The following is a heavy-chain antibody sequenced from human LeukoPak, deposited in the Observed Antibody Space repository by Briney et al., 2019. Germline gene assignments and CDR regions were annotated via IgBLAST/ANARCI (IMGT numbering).Heavy chain of an antibody. Sequence: GGSLRLSCAASGFTFSDYYMSWIRQAPGKGLEWVSYISSSSSYTNYADSVKGRFTISRDNAKNSLYLQMNSLRAEDTAVYYCARVRYCSGSSCYPGAFDYWGQGTLVTVSS. D-gene: IGHD2-15*01. CDR3: ARVRYCSGSSCYPGAFDY. CDR2: ISSSSSYT. J-gene: IGHJ4*02. V-gene: IGHV3-11*05. CDR1: GFTFSDYY.